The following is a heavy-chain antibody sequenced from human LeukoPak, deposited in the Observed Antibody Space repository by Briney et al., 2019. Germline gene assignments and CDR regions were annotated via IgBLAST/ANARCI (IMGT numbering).Heavy chain of an antibody. V-gene: IGHV4-4*07. CDR1: GGSISSYY. D-gene: IGHD6-19*01. Sequence: SETLSLTCTVSGGSISSYYWNWIRQPAGKGLEWIGRIYSSGSSDYNSSFKSRVTMSVDMSKSQISLKLSSVTAADTAVYYCARGGYSSGRAFDYWGQGTLVTVSP. CDR3: ARGGYSSGRAFDY. J-gene: IGHJ4*02. CDR2: IYSSGSS.